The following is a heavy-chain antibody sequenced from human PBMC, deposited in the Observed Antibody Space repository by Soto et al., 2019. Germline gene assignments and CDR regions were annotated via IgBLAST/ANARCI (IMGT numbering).Heavy chain of an antibody. Sequence: QVQLQQWGAGLLKPSETLSLTCAVYGGSFSGYYWSWIRQPPGKGLEWIGEINHSGSTNYNPSLKSXXTXSXXSSKNQFSLTLSSVTAADPAVSSCARGPGSHGFAPWGQGTLVTVSS. CDR3: ARGPGSHGFAP. CDR1: GGSFSGYY. CDR2: INHSGST. V-gene: IGHV4-34*01. J-gene: IGHJ5*02. D-gene: IGHD2-15*01.